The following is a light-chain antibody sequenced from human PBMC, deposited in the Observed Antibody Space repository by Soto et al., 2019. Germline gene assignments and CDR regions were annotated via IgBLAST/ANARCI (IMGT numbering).Light chain of an antibody. V-gene: IGKV1-39*01. CDR3: QQTLSVTRT. Sequence: EIQMTQSRPFLSVSAAAIVTTTSRASQNIRTYLTWYQQKPSKAPTVLIYAASTLQRGVPSRFSGSTTGTDFTLTITGLQPEDSATYYCQQTLSVTRTFGLGTKV. J-gene: IGKJ1*01. CDR2: AAS. CDR1: QNIRTY.